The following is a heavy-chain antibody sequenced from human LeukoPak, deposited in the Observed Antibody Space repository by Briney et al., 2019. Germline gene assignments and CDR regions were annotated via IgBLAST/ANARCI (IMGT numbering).Heavy chain of an antibody. D-gene: IGHD5-12*01. CDR1: DGSISSYY. V-gene: IGHV4-59*01. CDR2: IHYSGST. J-gene: IGHJ4*02. Sequence: SETLSLTCSISDGSISSYYWNWIWQSPGKGLEWIGHIHYSGSTHYNSALQSRVSISIDTSKSHFTLKLRSVTAADTAVYYCARWGHFETSGFFVVEYWGQGALVTVSS. CDR3: ARWGHFETSGFFVVEY.